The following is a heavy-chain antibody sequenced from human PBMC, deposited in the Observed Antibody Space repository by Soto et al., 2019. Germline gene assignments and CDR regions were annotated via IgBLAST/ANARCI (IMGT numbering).Heavy chain of an antibody. D-gene: IGHD6-19*01. CDR1: GLTFSSYS. CDR3: ARFIAEARYPGHMDV. V-gene: IGHV3-21*01. Sequence: WSLGLSCAASGLTFSSYSVDVVRQAPGKGLEWVSSISSSSSYIYYADSVKGRFTISRDNSKNTLYLQMNSLRAEDTAVYYCARFIAEARYPGHMDVWAKGTTVTVSS. CDR2: ISSSSSYI. J-gene: IGHJ6*03.